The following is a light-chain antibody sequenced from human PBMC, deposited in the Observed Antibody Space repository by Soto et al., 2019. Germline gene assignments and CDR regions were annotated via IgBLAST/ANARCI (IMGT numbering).Light chain of an antibody. CDR3: QQYGSSRYT. CDR2: GAS. CDR1: QTVSSTW. V-gene: IGKV3-20*01. J-gene: IGKJ2*01. Sequence: ETVLTQSPGTLSLSPGERATLSCRASQTVSSTWLAWYQQKPGQPPRLLIYGASSRASGIPDRFSGSGSGTEFTLTLSRLEPEDFAVYYCQQYGSSRYTFGQGTKLEIK.